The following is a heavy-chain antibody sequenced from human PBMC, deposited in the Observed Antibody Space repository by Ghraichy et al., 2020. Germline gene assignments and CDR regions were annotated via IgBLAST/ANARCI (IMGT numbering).Heavy chain of an antibody. Sequence: SETLSLTCTVSGGSISSYYWSWIRQPPGKGLEWIGYIYYSGSTNYNPSLKSRVTISVDTSKNQFSLKLSSVTAADTAVYYCARYCSSTSCSKGMNFDYWGQGTLVTVSS. CDR1: GGSISSYY. CDR3: ARYCSSTSCSKGMNFDY. J-gene: IGHJ4*02. D-gene: IGHD2-2*01. V-gene: IGHV4-59*01. CDR2: IYYSGST.